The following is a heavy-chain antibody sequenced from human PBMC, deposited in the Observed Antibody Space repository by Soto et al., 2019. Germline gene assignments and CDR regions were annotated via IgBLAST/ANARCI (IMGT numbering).Heavy chain of an antibody. D-gene: IGHD2-15*01. J-gene: IGHJ4*02. V-gene: IGHV1-69*01. CDR3: AGKFHGDCSGGSWWILGN. CDR2: IIPIFGTT. Sequence: QVQLVQSGAEVKKPGSSVKVSCKASGGTFSRYGISWVRQAPGQGLEWMGGIIPIFGTTNYAQKFQDRLTITADASTSTGYMELSSLRSDDTAVYYCAGKFHGDCSGGSWWILGNWGQGTLVTVSS. CDR1: GGTFSRYG.